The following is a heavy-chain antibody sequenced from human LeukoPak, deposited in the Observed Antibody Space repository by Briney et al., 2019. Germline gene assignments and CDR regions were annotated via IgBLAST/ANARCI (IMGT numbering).Heavy chain of an antibody. J-gene: IGHJ4*02. V-gene: IGHV4-39*01. CDR2: IYYSGST. CDR3: ARVYGEHPNAQIDY. Sequence: SETLSLTCTVSGGSSSSSSYYWGWIRQPPGKGLEWIGSIYYSGSTYYNPSLKSRVTISVDTSKNQFSLKLSSVTAADTAVYYCARVYGEHPNAQIDYWGQGTLVTVSS. D-gene: IGHD4-17*01. CDR1: GGSSSSSSYY.